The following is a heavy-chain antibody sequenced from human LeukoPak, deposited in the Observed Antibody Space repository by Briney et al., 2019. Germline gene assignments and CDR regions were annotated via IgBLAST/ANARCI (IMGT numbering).Heavy chain of an antibody. D-gene: IGHD3-22*01. CDR2: ISSSGSTI. J-gene: IGHJ4*02. Sequence: PGGSLRLSCAASGFTFSSYEMNWVRQAPGKGLEWVSYISSSGSTINYADSVKGRFTISRDNAKNSLYLQMNSLRAEDTAVYYCARDRYYYDSSGYYFYDYWGQGTLVTVSS. V-gene: IGHV3-48*03. CDR3: ARDRYYYDSSGYYFYDY. CDR1: GFTFSSYE.